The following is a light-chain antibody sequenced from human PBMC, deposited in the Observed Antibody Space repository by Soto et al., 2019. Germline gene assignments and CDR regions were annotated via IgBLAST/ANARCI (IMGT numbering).Light chain of an antibody. Sequence: QSVLTQPASVSGSPGQSITISCTGTSSDVGAYNYVSWYQQHPGKTPKLMIYEVTYRPSGVSDRFSGSKSGNTASLTISGLQAEDEADYYCSSFTISSTYVFGGGTKLTVL. V-gene: IGLV2-14*01. CDR2: EVT. CDR1: SSDVGAYNY. J-gene: IGLJ1*01. CDR3: SSFTISSTYV.